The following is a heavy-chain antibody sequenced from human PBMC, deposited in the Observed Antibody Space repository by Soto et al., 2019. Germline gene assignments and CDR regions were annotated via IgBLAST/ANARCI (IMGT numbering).Heavy chain of an antibody. CDR2: IYYSGST. D-gene: IGHD1-7*01. V-gene: IGHV4-31*03. J-gene: IGHJ6*03. Sequence: SETLSLTCTVSGGSNSSGGYYWSWIRQHPGKGLEWIGYIYYSGSTYYNPSLKSRVTISVDTSKNQFSLKLSSVTAADTAVYYCARGLNWNYVHYYYYYKDVWGKGTTVTVSS. CDR1: GGSNSSGGYY. CDR3: ARGLNWNYVHYYYYYKDV.